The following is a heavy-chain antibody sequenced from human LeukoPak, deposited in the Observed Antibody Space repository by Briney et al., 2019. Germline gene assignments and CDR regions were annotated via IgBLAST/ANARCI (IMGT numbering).Heavy chain of an antibody. Sequence: GGSLRLSCAASGFTVSSNYMSWVRQAPGKGLEWVSVIYSGGSTYYADSVKGRFTISRDNSKNTLYLQMNSLRAEDTAVYYCARTIPRWELLWNLLGEFDYWGQGTLVTVSS. J-gene: IGHJ4*02. V-gene: IGHV3-53*01. D-gene: IGHD1-26*01. CDR3: ARTIPRWELLWNLLGEFDY. CDR1: GFTVSSNY. CDR2: IYSGGST.